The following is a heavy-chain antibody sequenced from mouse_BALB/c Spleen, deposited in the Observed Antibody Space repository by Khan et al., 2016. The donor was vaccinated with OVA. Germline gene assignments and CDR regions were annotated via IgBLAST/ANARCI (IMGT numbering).Heavy chain of an antibody. D-gene: IGHD2-10*01. CDR1: GYTFTNYE. V-gene: IGHV9-3-1*01. CDR3: ARPPYFSYTLDY. J-gene: IGHJ4*01. CDR2: INTYTGEP. Sequence: QIQLVQSGPELKKPGETVKISCKASGYTFTNYEMNWVKQSPGKALKWMGWINTYTGEPTYADDFKGRFAFSLETSATTAYLQINNLKNEDTATYFCARPPYFSYTLDYWGQGTSVTVSS.